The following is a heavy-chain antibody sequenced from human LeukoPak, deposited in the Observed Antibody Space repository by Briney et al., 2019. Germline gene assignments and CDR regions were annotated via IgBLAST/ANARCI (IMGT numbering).Heavy chain of an antibody. V-gene: IGHV3-30-3*01. J-gene: IGHJ3*02. D-gene: IGHD6-13*01. CDR2: ISYDGSNK. Sequence: GSLRLSCAASGFTFSSYAMHWVRQAPGKGLEWVAVISYDGSNKYYADSVKGRFTISRDNSKNTLYLQMNSLRAEDTAVYYCARVDGQQLVRAGGDAFDIWGQGTMVTVSS. CDR3: ARVDGQQLVRAGGDAFDI. CDR1: GFTFSSYA.